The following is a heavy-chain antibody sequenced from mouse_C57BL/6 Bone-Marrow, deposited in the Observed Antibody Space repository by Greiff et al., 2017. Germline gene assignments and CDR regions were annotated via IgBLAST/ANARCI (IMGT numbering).Heavy chain of an antibody. CDR1: GYAFSSSW. CDR3: ARCTVVATDDY. J-gene: IGHJ2*01. Sequence: QVQLQQSGPELVKPGASVKISCKASGYAFSSSWMNWVKQRPGKGLEWIGRIYPGDGDTNYNGKFKGKATLTADKSSSTAYMQLSSLTSEDSAVYFCARCTVVATDDYWGQGTTLTVSS. D-gene: IGHD1-1*01. V-gene: IGHV1-82*01. CDR2: IYPGDGDT.